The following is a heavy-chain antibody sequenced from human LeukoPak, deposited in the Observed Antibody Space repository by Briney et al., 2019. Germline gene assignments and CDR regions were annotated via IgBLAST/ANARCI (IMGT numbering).Heavy chain of an antibody. V-gene: IGHV3-48*03. CDR1: GFTFSSYE. Sequence: GGSLRLSCAASGFTFSSYEMNWVRQAPGKGLEWVSYISSSGSTVYYADSVKGRFTISRDNDKNSLYLQMNGLRAEDTAVYYCARDPSGGHDDGYFDYWGQGTLVTVSS. CDR3: ARDPSGGHDDGYFDY. D-gene: IGHD5-12*01. J-gene: IGHJ4*02. CDR2: ISSSGSTV.